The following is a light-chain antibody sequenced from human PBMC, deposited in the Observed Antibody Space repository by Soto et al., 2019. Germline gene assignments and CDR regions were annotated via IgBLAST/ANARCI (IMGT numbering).Light chain of an antibody. V-gene: IGKV3-20*01. J-gene: IGKJ1*01. Sequence: EILLTQSPGTLSLSPGERVTLSCRATQTISSNYLAWYQQKPGQAPKLLIHGASTRATGIPDRFSGSGSGTDFTLTISRLEPEDFAVYYCQLYGSSPKTFGQGTKVEV. CDR2: GAS. CDR3: QLYGSSPKT. CDR1: QTISSNY.